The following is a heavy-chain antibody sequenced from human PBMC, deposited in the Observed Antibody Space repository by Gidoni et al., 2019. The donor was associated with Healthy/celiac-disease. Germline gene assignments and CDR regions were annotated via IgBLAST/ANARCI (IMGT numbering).Heavy chain of an antibody. CDR2: INAGNGKT. CDR3: ARGRALYCSGGSCYGSSFDY. V-gene: IGHV1-3*01. D-gene: IGHD2-15*01. Sequence: QVQLVQSGDEVKKPGASVKVSCKASGYTLTSYAMNWVRQATGQRIEWMGWINAGNGKTKYSQKFQCRVTITRDTSASTAYMELSSLRSEDTAVYYCARGRALYCSGGSCYGSSFDYCGQGTLVTVSS. CDR1: GYTLTSYA. J-gene: IGHJ4*02.